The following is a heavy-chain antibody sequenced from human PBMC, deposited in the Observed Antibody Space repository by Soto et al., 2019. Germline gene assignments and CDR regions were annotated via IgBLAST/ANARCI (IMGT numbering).Heavy chain of an antibody. D-gene: IGHD3-3*01. CDR2: IYYSGST. J-gene: IGHJ5*02. CDR3: AREVRFLEWLSTWSPVWFDP. Sequence: QVQLQESGPGLVKPSQTLSLTCTVSGGSISSGGYYWSWIRQHPGKGLEWIGYIYYSGSTYYNPSHKSRVTISVDTSKNQFSLKLSSVTAADTAVYYCAREVRFLEWLSTWSPVWFDPWGQGTLVTVSS. V-gene: IGHV4-31*03. CDR1: GGSISSGGYY.